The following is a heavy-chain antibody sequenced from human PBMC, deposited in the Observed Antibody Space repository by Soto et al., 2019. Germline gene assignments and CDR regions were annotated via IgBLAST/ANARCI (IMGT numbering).Heavy chain of an antibody. J-gene: IGHJ6*02. CDR3: ARGHLRYSSSSRSGMDV. CDR1: GFTFSSYG. CDR2: IWYDGSNK. V-gene: IGHV3-33*01. Sequence: GGSLRLSCAASGFTFSSYGMHWVRQAPGKGLEWVAVIWYDGSNKYYADSVKGRFTISRDNSKNTLYLQMNSLRAEDTAVYYCARGHLRYSSSSRSGMDVWGQGTTVTVSS. D-gene: IGHD6-6*01.